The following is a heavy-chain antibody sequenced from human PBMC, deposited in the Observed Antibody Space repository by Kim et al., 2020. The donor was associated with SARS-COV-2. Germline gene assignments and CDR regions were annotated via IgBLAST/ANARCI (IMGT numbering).Heavy chain of an antibody. D-gene: IGHD2-15*01. V-gene: IGHV4-59*08. CDR1: GGSISGSF. CDR2: IYYSGST. J-gene: IGHJ4*02. Sequence: SETLSLTCIVSGGSISGSFWSWVRQSPGKGLEWIGYIYYSGSTNYTSYNPSLKSRVTMSIDTSEQQFSLKVTSVTAADTAVYYCARRACSGAACHQDFWGQGTLVTVSS. CDR3: ARRACSGAACHQDF.